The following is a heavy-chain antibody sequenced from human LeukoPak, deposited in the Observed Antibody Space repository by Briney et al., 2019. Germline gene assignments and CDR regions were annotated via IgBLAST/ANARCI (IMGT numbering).Heavy chain of an antibody. J-gene: IGHJ5*02. CDR1: GGSISSYY. Sequence: SETLSLTCTVSGGSISSYYWSWIRQPPGKGLEWIGYIYYSGSTNYNPSLKSRVTISVDTSKNQFSLKLSSVTAADTAMYYCAREEGYWFDPWGQGTLVTVSS. V-gene: IGHV4-59*01. CDR2: IYYSGST. CDR3: AREEGYWFDP.